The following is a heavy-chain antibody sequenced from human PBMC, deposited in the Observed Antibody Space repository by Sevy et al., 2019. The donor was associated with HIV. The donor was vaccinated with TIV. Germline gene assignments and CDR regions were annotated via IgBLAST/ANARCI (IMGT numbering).Heavy chain of an antibody. CDR2: INYSGST. Sequence: SETLSLTCTVSGGFGVYYWSWIRQPPGKGLEWIGYINYSGSTNYNPSLKSRVTISVDTSKNQLSLNLSSVTAADRAVYYCARVGAWYYGSTGNAIDFWGQGTMVTVSS. CDR3: ARVGAWYYGSTGNAIDF. D-gene: IGHD3-10*01. J-gene: IGHJ3*01. V-gene: IGHV4-59*01. CDR1: GGFGVYY.